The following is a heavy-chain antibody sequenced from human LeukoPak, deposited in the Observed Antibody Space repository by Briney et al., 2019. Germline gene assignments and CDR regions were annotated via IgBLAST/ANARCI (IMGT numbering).Heavy chain of an antibody. V-gene: IGHV3-7*01. J-gene: IGHJ4*02. Sequence: GGSLRLSCAASGFTFSMHWITWVRQAPGKGLEWVANIKQDGSEKYYVDSVRGRFTISRDNAKNSVDLQMNSLRVEDTAVYYCAIGPYCDGITCQSFFDYWGQGALVTVSS. CDR3: AIGPYCDGITCQSFFDY. CDR2: IKQDGSEK. D-gene: IGHD2-21*01. CDR1: GFTFSMHW.